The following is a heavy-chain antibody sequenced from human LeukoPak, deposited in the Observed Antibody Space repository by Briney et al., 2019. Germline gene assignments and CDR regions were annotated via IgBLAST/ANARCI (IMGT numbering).Heavy chain of an antibody. V-gene: IGHV3-48*03. D-gene: IGHD2-15*01. CDR1: GFTFSSYE. CDR3: ARGPEGYCSGGSCYGGWFDP. Sequence: PGGSLRLSCAVSGFTFSSYEMNWVRQAPGKGLEWVSYISSSGSTIYYADSVKGRFTISRDNAKNSLYLQMNSLRAEDTAVYYCARGPEGYCSGGSCYGGWFDPWGQGTLVTVSS. CDR2: ISSSGSTI. J-gene: IGHJ5*02.